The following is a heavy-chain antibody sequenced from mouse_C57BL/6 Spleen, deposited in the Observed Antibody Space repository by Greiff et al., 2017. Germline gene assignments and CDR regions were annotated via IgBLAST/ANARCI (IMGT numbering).Heavy chain of an antibody. D-gene: IGHD1-1*01. V-gene: IGHV1-82*01. CDR2: IYPGNGDT. CDR1: GYAFSRSC. Sequence: VKLQESGPELVKPGASVQISCKASGYAFSRSCLNLVKQRPGTGLAWIGRIYPGNGDTNYNGKFNGKATLTADKSSSTAYLQLSSLTSEDSAVYFCATLRNFDYWGQGTTLTVSS. J-gene: IGHJ2*01. CDR3: ATLRNFDY.